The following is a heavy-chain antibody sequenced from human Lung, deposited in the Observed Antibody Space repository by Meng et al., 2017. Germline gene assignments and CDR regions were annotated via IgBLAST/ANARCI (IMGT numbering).Heavy chain of an antibody. CDR2: LNAVFGTT. J-gene: IGHJ4*02. CDR3: ARKAGNCISTTCYSLDY. Sequence: SVKVSCKALGGIFSNYVIGWVRQAPGQGLEWMGGLNAVFGTTNYAQKFQGRVTITTDESTSTVYMELTRLTSENTAVYFCARKAGNCISTTCYSLDYWGQGTLVTVSS. D-gene: IGHD2-2*01. CDR1: GGIFSNYV. V-gene: IGHV1-69*05.